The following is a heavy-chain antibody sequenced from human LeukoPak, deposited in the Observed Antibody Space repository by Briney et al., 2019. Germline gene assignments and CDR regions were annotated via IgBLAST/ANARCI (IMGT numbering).Heavy chain of an antibody. D-gene: IGHD3-10*01. Sequence: PSETLSLTCTVSGGSISSYYWSWIRQPPGKGLEWIGYIYYSGSTNYNPSLKSRVTISVDTSKNQFSLKLSSVTAADTAVYYCARIWFGELNDYWGQGTLVTVSS. J-gene: IGHJ4*02. CDR3: ARIWFGELNDY. V-gene: IGHV4-59*12. CDR1: GGSISSYY. CDR2: IYYSGST.